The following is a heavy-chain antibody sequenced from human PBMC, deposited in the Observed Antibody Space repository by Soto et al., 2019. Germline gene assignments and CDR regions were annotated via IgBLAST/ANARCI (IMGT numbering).Heavy chain of an antibody. D-gene: IGHD3-22*01. CDR2: IKQDGSEK. Sequence: GGSLRLSCAASGFTFSSYWMSWVRQAPGKGPEWVANIKQDGSEKYYVDSVKGRFTISRDNAKNSLYLQMNSLRAEDTAVYYCARAEDYYDSSGYYYWFDPWGQGTLVTVSS. CDR1: GFTFSSYW. CDR3: ARAEDYYDSSGYYYWFDP. J-gene: IGHJ5*02. V-gene: IGHV3-7*01.